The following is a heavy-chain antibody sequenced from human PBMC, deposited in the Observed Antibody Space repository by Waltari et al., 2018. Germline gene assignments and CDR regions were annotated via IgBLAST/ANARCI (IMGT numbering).Heavy chain of an antibody. D-gene: IGHD6-13*01. J-gene: IGHJ6*02. CDR2: INPNSGGT. CDR3: ARDGYSSSWFLLGYGMDV. V-gene: IGHV1-2*02. Sequence: QVQLVQSGAEVKKPGASVKVSCRASGYTFPGYYMQWVGQAPGQGLEWMGWINPNSGGTNYAQKFQGRVTMTRDTSISTAYMELSRLRSDDTAVYYCARDGYSSSWFLLGYGMDVWGQGTTVTVSS. CDR1: GYTFPGYY.